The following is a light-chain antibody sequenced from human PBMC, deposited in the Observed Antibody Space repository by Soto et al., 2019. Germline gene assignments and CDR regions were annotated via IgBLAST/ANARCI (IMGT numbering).Light chain of an antibody. J-gene: IGLJ1*01. Sequence: QSVLTQPASVSGSPGQSIAISCTGTSSDVGGYSYVSWYQQQPGKAPKLVISDVSNRPSGVSDRFSGSKSGNTASLTISGLQTEDEADYYCASYTTISTYVFGTGTKVTVL. CDR3: ASYTTISTYV. CDR1: SSDVGGYSY. CDR2: DVS. V-gene: IGLV2-14*01.